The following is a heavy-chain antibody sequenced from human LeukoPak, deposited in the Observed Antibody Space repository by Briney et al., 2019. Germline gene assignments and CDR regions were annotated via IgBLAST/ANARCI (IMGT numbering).Heavy chain of an antibody. CDR3: AKYRRRGYSYGLE. V-gene: IGHV3-23*01. J-gene: IGHJ4*02. CDR2: ISGSGGST. CDR1: GFTFSSYA. D-gene: IGHD5-18*01. Sequence: GGSLRLSCAAAGFTFSSYAMSWVRQAPGKGLEWVSAISGSGGSTYYADSVKGRFTISRDNSKNTLYLQMNSLRAEDTAVYYCAKYRRRGYSYGLERGQGTLVTVSS.